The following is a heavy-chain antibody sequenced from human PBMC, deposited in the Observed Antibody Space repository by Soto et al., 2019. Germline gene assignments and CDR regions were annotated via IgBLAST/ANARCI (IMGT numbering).Heavy chain of an antibody. Sequence: QVQLAQSGAEVKKPGASVKVSCKASGYTFTSYYMHWVRQAPGQGLEWMGIINPSGGSTSYAQKFQGRVTMTRDTSTSTVYMELSSLRSEDTAVYYCARPLYYYDSSGSFVNWGQGTLVTVSS. CDR2: INPSGGST. J-gene: IGHJ4*02. D-gene: IGHD3-22*01. CDR3: ARPLYYYDSSGSFVN. CDR1: GYTFTSYY. V-gene: IGHV1-46*01.